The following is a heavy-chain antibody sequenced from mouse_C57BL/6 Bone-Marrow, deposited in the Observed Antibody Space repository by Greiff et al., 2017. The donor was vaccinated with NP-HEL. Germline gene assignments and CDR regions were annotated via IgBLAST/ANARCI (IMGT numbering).Heavy chain of an antibody. Sequence: VKLMESGPELVKPGASVKISCKASGYTFTDYYINWVKQRPGQGLEWIGWLFPGSGSTYYNEKFKGKATLTVDKSSSTAYMLLSSLTSEDSAVYFCARGDGNYVILFAYWGQGTLVTVSA. J-gene: IGHJ3*01. CDR3: ARGDGNYVILFAY. D-gene: IGHD2-1*01. CDR1: GYTFTDYY. CDR2: LFPGSGST. V-gene: IGHV1-75*01.